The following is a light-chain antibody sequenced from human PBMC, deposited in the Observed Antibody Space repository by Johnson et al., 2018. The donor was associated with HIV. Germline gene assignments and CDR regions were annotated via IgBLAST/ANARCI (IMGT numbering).Light chain of an antibody. V-gene: IGLV1-51*02. CDR3: GTWASSLGASYV. CDR1: SSNIGDNY. Sequence: VLTQPPSVSAAPGQKVTISCSGSSSNIGDNYVSWYQQLPGTAPKVLIYENNERPSGIPDRFSGSRSGTSATLGITGLQPGDAADYYCGTWASSLGASYVFGTGTKVTVL. CDR2: ENN. J-gene: IGLJ1*01.